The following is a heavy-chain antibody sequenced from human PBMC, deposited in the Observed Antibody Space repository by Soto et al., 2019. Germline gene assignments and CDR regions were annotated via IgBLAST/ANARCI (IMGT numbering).Heavy chain of an antibody. Sequence: QVQLVESGGGMVQPGRSLRLSCAASGFTFSSYGMHWVRQAPGKGLEWVAVIWYDGSNKYYADSVKGRFTISRDNSKNTLYLQMNSLRAEDTAVYYCAREDIVVVPAAMPSYGAYYYYGMDVWGQGTTVTVSS. V-gene: IGHV3-33*01. CDR1: GFTFSSYG. CDR2: IWYDGSNK. CDR3: AREDIVVVPAAMPSYGAYYYYGMDV. J-gene: IGHJ6*02. D-gene: IGHD2-2*01.